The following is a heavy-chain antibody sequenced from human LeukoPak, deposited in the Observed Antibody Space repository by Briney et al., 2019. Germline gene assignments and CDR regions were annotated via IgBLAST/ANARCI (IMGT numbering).Heavy chain of an antibody. CDR1: GCTFTSYY. CDR3: AIDEGYCSSTSCYLVS. V-gene: IGHV1-46*01. CDR2: INPSGGST. Sequence: GASVKVSCKASGCTFTSYYMHWVRQAPGQGLEWMGIINPSGGSTSYAQKFQGRVTMTRDMSTSTVYMELSSLRSEDTAVYYCAIDEGYCSSTSCYLVSWGQGTLVTVSS. D-gene: IGHD2-2*01. J-gene: IGHJ5*02.